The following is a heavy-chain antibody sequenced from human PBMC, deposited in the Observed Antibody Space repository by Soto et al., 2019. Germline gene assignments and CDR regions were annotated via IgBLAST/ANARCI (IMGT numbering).Heavy chain of an antibody. CDR1: GITFTNYW. D-gene: IGHD1-26*01. CDR2: INFDGTTT. J-gene: IGHJ4*02. V-gene: IGHV3-74*01. Sequence: EVLLVESGGGLVQPGESLRLSCAVSGITFTNYWMHWVRQAPGEGLVWVSRINFDGTTTNYAESVTGRFTISRDNAKNTVYLQLNSLRAEDTAVYRCATGGRVSYHNDYWGQGTLVSVSS. CDR3: ATGGRVSYHNDY.